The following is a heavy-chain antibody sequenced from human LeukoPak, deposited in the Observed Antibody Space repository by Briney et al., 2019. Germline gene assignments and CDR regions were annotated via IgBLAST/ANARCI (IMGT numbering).Heavy chain of an antibody. D-gene: IGHD3-22*01. CDR3: AREYYYDSSGYHHDAFDI. Sequence: SETLSLTCTVSGGSISSGDYYWSWIRQPPGKGLEWIGYIYYSGSTYYNPSLKSRVTISVDTSKNQFSLKLSSVTAADTAVYYCAREYYYDSSGYHHDAFDIWGQGTMVTVPS. CDR2: IYYSGST. CDR1: GGSISSGDYY. J-gene: IGHJ3*02. V-gene: IGHV4-30-4*01.